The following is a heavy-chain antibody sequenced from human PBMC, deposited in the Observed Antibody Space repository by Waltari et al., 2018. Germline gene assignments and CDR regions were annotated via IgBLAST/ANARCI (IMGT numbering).Heavy chain of an antibody. Sequence: QLVQSGAEVKNPGSSVIVSCKAACGTFNSFALSCVRQAPGQGLEWMGGIIPRFNTPTYARKFQGRLTVTADESTSTAYMELNSLRSEDSALYYCATRIPSDHSGSFYYYGMDVWGQGTTVTVSS. D-gene: IGHD6-6*01. V-gene: IGHV1-69*13. CDR2: IIPRFNTP. J-gene: IGHJ6*02. CDR3: ATRIPSDHSGSFYYYGMDV. CDR1: CGTFNSFA.